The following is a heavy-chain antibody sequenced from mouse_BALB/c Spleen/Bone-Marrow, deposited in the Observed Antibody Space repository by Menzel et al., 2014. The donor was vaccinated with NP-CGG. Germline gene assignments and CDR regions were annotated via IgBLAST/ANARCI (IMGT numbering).Heavy chain of an antibody. V-gene: IGHV1S56*01. CDR2: IYPGDGST. J-gene: IGHJ4*01. D-gene: IGHD2-1*01. CDR3: TRGGYGNYVGYGMDY. CDR1: GYTFTSYD. Sequence: QVQLQHSGPELVKPGALVKISCKASGYTFTSYDINWVKQRPGQGLEWIGWIYPGDGSTKYNEQFKGKATLTADKSSSTAYMQLSSLTSENSAVYFCTRGGYGNYVGYGMDYWGQGTPVTVSS.